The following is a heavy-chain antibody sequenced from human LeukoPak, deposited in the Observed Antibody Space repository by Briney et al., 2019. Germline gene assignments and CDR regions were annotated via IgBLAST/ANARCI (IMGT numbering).Heavy chain of an antibody. CDR3: ATAGRRLFGVLIPLSLDY. D-gene: IGHD3-3*01. V-gene: IGHV1-2*02. Sequence: GASVKVSCKASGYIFTGYYMHWVRQAPGQGLEWMGWINPNSGNTNYAQKFQERVTMTRDMSTSTVYMELSSLRSEDTALYYCATAGRRLFGVLIPLSLDYWGQGTLVTVSS. CDR1: GYIFTGYY. J-gene: IGHJ4*02. CDR2: INPNSGNT.